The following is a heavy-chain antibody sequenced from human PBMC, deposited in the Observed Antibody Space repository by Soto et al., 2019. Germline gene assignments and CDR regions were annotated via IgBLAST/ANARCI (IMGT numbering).Heavy chain of an antibody. CDR1: GFTFSNYW. CDR2: INIDESGT. CDR3: ARSPVTPPNWFDR. D-gene: IGHD2-21*02. V-gene: IGHV3-74*03. J-gene: IGHJ5*02. Sequence: GGSLRLSCAASGFTFSNYWMHWVRQAPGKGLVWVSRINIDESGTTYADSVKGRFTISRDNAKNTLYLQMNSLRTEDTAVYYCARSPVTPPNWFDRWGQGTLVTVSS.